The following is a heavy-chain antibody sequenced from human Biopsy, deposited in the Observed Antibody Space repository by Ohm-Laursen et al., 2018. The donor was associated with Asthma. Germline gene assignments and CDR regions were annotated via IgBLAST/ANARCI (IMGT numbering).Heavy chain of an antibody. CDR1: GYSLTDLS. Sequence: GASVTASCKISGYSLTDLSMHWVRQAPGQGLEWMGGYDHEEGGTVNARRFQGRVTMTEDTSTDTAYMELSSLSSDDTAVYYCASDFPKDYVRYNFQFWGQGTLVTVSS. D-gene: IGHD4-17*01. CDR3: ASDFPKDYVRYNFQF. CDR2: YDHEEGGT. V-gene: IGHV1-24*01. J-gene: IGHJ4*02.